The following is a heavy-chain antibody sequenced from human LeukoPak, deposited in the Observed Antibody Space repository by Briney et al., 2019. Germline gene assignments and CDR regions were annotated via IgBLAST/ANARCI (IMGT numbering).Heavy chain of an antibody. CDR3: ARADYYDSSGDESALGY. J-gene: IGHJ4*02. V-gene: IGHV5-51*01. CDR1: GYRFTSYW. Sequence: GESLKISCKGSGYRFTSYWIGWVRQMPGKGLEWMGIIYPGDSDTRYSPSFQGQVTISADKSISTAYLQWSSLKASDTAMYYCARADYYDSSGDESALGYWGQGTLVTVSS. D-gene: IGHD3-22*01. CDR2: IYPGDSDT.